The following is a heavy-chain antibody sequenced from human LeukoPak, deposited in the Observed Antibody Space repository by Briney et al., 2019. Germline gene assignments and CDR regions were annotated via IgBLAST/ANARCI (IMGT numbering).Heavy chain of an antibody. D-gene: IGHD2-15*01. CDR2: IIPIFGTA. CDR1: GGTFSSYA. V-gene: IGHV1-69*01. CDR3: ARDPGCSGGSCYSPSFWFDP. Sequence: ASVKVSCTASGGTFSSYAISWVRQAPGQGLEWMGGIIPIFGTANYAQKFQGRVTITADESTSTAYMELSSLRSEDTAVYYCARDPGCSGGSCYSPSFWFDPWGQGTLVTVSS. J-gene: IGHJ5*02.